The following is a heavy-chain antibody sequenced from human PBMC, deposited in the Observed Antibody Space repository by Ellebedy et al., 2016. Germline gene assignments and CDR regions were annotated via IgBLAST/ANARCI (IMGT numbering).Heavy chain of an antibody. V-gene: IGHV3-33*08. J-gene: IGHJ6*02. Sequence: GESLKISCAASGFTFSSYGMHWVRQAPGKGLEWVAVIWYDGSNKYYADSVQGRFTISIDNSKNTLYLQMNSLRAEDTAVYYCARGYYYDSSGYSHDYYYGMDVWGQGTTVTVSS. CDR1: GFTFSSYG. CDR3: ARGYYYDSSGYSHDYYYGMDV. D-gene: IGHD3-22*01. CDR2: IWYDGSNK.